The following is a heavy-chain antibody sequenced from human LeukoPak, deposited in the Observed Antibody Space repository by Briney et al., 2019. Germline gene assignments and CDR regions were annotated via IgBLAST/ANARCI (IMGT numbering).Heavy chain of an antibody. CDR1: GYTFTSYG. D-gene: IGHD5-12*01. J-gene: IGHJ6*02. CDR2: ISAYNGNT. CDR3: ARVDSGYDSYYYGMDV. V-gene: IGHV1-18*01. Sequence: GASVKVSCKASGYTFTSYGISWVRQAPGQGLEWMGWISAYNGNTNYAQKLQGRVTMTTDTSTSTAYVELRSLRSDDTAVYYCARVDSGYDSYYYGMDVWGQGTTVTVSS.